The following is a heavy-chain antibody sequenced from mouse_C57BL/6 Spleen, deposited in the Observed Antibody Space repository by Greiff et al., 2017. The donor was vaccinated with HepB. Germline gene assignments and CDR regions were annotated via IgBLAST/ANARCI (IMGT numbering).Heavy chain of an antibody. Sequence: VQLKQSGPELVKPGASVKMSCKASGYTFTDYNMHWVKQSHGKSLEWIGYINPNNGGTSYNQKFKGKATLTVNKSSSTAYMELRSLTSEDSAVYYCARGYWDDYAMDYWGQGTSVTVSS. CDR1: GYTFTDYN. CDR2: INPNNGGT. V-gene: IGHV1-22*01. D-gene: IGHD4-1*01. J-gene: IGHJ4*01. CDR3: ARGYWDDYAMDY.